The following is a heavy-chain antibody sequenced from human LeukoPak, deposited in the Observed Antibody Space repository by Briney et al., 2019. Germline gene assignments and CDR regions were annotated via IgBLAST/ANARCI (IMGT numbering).Heavy chain of an antibody. D-gene: IGHD6-19*01. CDR1: GFTFSSYF. Sequence: LRLSCAASGFTFSSYFMNWVRQHPGKGLEWIGYIYYSGSTYYNPSLKSRVTISVDTSKNQFSLKLSSVTAADTAVYYCARVAYSSGWSQNNWFDPWGQGTLVTVSS. V-gene: IGHV4-31*02. CDR3: ARVAYSSGWSQNNWFDP. J-gene: IGHJ5*02. CDR2: IYYSGST.